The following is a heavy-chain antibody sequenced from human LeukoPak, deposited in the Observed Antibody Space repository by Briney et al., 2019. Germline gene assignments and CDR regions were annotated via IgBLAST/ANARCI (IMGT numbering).Heavy chain of an antibody. V-gene: IGHV1-2*02. CDR1: GYSFSDYH. D-gene: IGHD3-16*01. Sequence: ASVKVSCKASGYSFSDYHINWVRQASGQGPEWMGWINPNNGDTDYAKAFQGRVTMTRDTSISTAYMELNRLRSDDTAMYCCARGEYSNGYPYRLDFWGQGTLLTVSS. J-gene: IGHJ4*02. CDR2: INPNNGDT. CDR3: ARGEYSNGYPYRLDF.